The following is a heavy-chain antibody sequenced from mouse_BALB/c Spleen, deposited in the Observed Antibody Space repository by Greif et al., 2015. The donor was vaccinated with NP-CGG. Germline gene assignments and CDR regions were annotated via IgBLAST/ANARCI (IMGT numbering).Heavy chain of an antibody. CDR1: GYSFTGYT. J-gene: IGHJ1*01. D-gene: IGHD1-2*01. CDR3: ARRDLTTATRYFDV. V-gene: IGHV1-18*01. CDR2: INPYNGGT. Sequence: DVKLQESGPELVKPGASMKISCKASGYSFTGYTMNWVKQSHGKNLEWIGLINPYNGGTSYNQRFKGKATLTVDKSSSTAYMELLSLTSEDSAVYYCARRDLTTATRYFDVWGAGTTVTVSS.